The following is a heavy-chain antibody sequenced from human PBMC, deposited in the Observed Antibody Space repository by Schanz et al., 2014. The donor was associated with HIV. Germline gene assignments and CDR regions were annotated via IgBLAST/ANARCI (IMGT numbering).Heavy chain of an antibody. V-gene: IGHV1-2*02. CDR2: INPNRGGT. D-gene: IGHD6-19*01. Sequence: QVQLVQSGVEVKKPGASVKVSCKASGYSFTGFFLHWVRQAPGQGLEWMGWINPNRGGTNYAQKYLGRVTMTRDTSSSPAYIELSSLTSDATAVYYCARAPPREQWLIGYYGMDVWGQGTTVTVSS. J-gene: IGHJ6*02. CDR3: ARAPPREQWLIGYYGMDV. CDR1: GYSFTGFF.